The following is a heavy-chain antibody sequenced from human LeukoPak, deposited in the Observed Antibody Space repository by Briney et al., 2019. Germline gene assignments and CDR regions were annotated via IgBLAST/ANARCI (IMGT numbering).Heavy chain of an antibody. D-gene: IGHD2-8*01. J-gene: IGHJ5*02. CDR2: IYSGGST. Sequence: GGSLRLSCAASGFTVSSNYMSWVRQAPGKGLEWVSVIYSGGSTYYADSVKGRFTISRDNSKNTLYLQMNSLRAEDTAVYYCAREVTVSLGNNWFDPWGQGTQVTVSS. CDR1: GFTVSSNY. CDR3: AREVTVSLGNNWFDP. V-gene: IGHV3-53*01.